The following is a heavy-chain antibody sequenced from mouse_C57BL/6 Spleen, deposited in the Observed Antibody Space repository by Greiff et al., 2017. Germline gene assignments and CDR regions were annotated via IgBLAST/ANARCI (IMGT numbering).Heavy chain of an antibody. V-gene: IGHV5-9*01. J-gene: IGHJ4*01. Sequence: EVQVVESGGGLVKPGGSLKLSCAASGFTFSSYTMSWVRQTPEKRLEWVATISGGGGNTYYPDSVKGRFTISRDNAKNTLYLQMSSLRSEDTALYYCARWLLRAMDYWGQGTSVTVSS. CDR3: ARWLLRAMDY. CDR2: ISGGGGNT. D-gene: IGHD2-3*01. CDR1: GFTFSSYT.